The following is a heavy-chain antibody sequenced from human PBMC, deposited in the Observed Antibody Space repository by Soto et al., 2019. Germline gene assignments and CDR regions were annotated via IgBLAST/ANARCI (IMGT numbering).Heavy chain of an antibody. CDR3: ATAYVDTGY. J-gene: IGHJ4*02. CDR2: ISYDGSNK. D-gene: IGHD5-18*01. Sequence: GSLRLSCAASGFTFSSYAMHWVRQAPGKGLEWVAVISYDGSNKYYADSVKGRFTISRDNSKNTLYLQMNSLRAEDTAVYYCATAYVDTGYWGQGTLVNVSS. CDR1: GFTFSSYA. V-gene: IGHV3-30-3*01.